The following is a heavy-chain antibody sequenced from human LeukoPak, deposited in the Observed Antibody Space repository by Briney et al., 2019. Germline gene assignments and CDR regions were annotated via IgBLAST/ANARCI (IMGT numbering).Heavy chain of an antibody. Sequence: PSETPSLTCTVSGGSISSYYWSWIRQPPGKGLEWIGYIYYSGSTNYNPSLKSRVTISVDTSKNQFSLKLSSVTAADTAVYYCARDGSNLGAFDIWGQGTMVTVSS. CDR3: ARDGSNLGAFDI. D-gene: IGHD4-11*01. J-gene: IGHJ3*02. CDR2: IYYSGST. CDR1: GGSISSYY. V-gene: IGHV4-59*01.